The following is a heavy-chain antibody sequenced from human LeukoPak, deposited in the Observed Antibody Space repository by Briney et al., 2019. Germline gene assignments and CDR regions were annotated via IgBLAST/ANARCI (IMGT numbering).Heavy chain of an antibody. V-gene: IGHV3-49*04. Sequence: GGSLRLSCTTSGFTFSDYAMNWVRQAPGQGLEWVGFIRSKAYGGTPEYAASVKGRFTISRDDSKTVAYLQMNSLKTDDTAVYYCTRSGVRGTTWYFDFWGQGTLATVSS. CDR3: TRSGVRGTTWYFDF. CDR2: IRSKAYGGTP. J-gene: IGHJ4*02. D-gene: IGHD3-10*01. CDR1: GFTFSDYA.